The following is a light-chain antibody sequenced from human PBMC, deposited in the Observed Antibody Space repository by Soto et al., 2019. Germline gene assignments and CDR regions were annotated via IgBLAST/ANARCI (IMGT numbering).Light chain of an antibody. V-gene: IGKV3-11*01. CDR2: GAF. CDR1: PSVTNF. CDR3: QKYNNWRPLT. J-gene: IGKJ4*01. Sequence: EIVLTQSPATLSLSPRERATLSCRASPSVTNFLAWYQQKPGQAPRLVIYGAFNRATGIPARFSGSGSGTDFTLTISSLEPEDFAVYYCQKYNNWRPLTFGGGTKVDIK.